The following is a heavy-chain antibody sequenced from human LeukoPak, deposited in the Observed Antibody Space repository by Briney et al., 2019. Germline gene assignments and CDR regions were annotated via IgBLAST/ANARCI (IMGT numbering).Heavy chain of an antibody. CDR2: VNHSGST. J-gene: IGHJ6*04. V-gene: IGHV4-34*01. D-gene: IGHD2-2*01. CDR1: GGSFSGYY. CDR3: ARRDSCSSTSCYARGYYYYGMDV. Sequence: PSETLSLTCAVYGGSFSGYYWSWIRQPPGKGQERIGEVNHSGSTNYNPSLKRQVTISVDTSKNQFSLKLSSVTAADTAVYYCARRDSCSSTSCYARGYYYYGMDVWGKGTTVTVSS.